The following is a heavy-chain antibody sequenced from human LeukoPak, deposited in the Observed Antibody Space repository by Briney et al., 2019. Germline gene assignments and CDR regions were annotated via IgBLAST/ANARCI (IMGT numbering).Heavy chain of an antibody. CDR2: IKQDGSEK. CDR1: GFTFSNHY. V-gene: IGHV3-7*01. Sequence: GGSLRLSCAASGFTFSNHYMSWIRQAPGKGLEWVANIKQDGSEKYYVDSVKGRFTISRDNAKNSLYLQMNSLRAEDTAVYYCARDEQWLPRYWGQGTLVTVSS. D-gene: IGHD6-19*01. J-gene: IGHJ4*02. CDR3: ARDEQWLPRY.